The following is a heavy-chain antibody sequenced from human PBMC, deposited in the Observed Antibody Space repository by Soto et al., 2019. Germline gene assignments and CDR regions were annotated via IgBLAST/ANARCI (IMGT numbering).Heavy chain of an antibody. CDR2: IYYSGST. CDR1: GGSISSGDYY. D-gene: IGHD4-4*01. J-gene: IGHJ4*02. Sequence: PSETLSLTCTVSGGSISSGDYYWSWIRQPPGKGLEWIGYIYYSGSTYYNPSLKSRVTISVDTSKNQFSLKLSSVTAADTAVYYCARDGSNYALDYWGQGTLVTVSS. V-gene: IGHV4-30-4*01. CDR3: ARDGSNYALDY.